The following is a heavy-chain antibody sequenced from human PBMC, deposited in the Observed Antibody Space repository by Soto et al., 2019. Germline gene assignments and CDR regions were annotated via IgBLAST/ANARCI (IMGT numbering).Heavy chain of an antibody. CDR2: IFSNDEK. Sequence: ETLSLTCTVSGGSISSYYWSWIRQPPGKALEWLAHIFSNDEKSHSTSLKSRLTISKDTSKSQVVLTMTNMDPVDTATYYCARIAQYYDSSGYSEGVGYWFDPWGQGTLVNVS. V-gene: IGHV2-26*01. CDR1: GGSISSYYW. D-gene: IGHD3-22*01. J-gene: IGHJ5*02. CDR3: ARIAQYYDSSGYSEGVGYWFDP.